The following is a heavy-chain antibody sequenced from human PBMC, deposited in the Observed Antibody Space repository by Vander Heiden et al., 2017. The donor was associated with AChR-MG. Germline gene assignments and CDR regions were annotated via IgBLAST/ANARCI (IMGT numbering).Heavy chain of an antibody. D-gene: IGHD4-17*01. Sequence: QVQLVQSGAEVKKPGSSVKVSCKASGGTFSSYAISWVRQAPGQGLGWMGGIIPIFGTANYAQKFQGRVTITADESTSTAYMELSSLRSEDTAVYYCARSYYGDKPPYYYYYGMDVWGQGTTVTVSS. CDR3: ARSYYGDKPPYYYYYGMDV. CDR2: IIPIFGTA. V-gene: IGHV1-69*01. J-gene: IGHJ6*02. CDR1: GGTFSSYA.